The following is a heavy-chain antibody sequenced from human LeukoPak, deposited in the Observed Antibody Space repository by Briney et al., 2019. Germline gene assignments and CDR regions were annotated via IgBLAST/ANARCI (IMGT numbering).Heavy chain of an antibody. D-gene: IGHD3-10*01. CDR1: GFTFSSYA. CDR2: ISGSGGST. J-gene: IGHJ5*02. Sequence: PGGSLRLSCAASGFTFSSYAMSWVRQAPGKGLEWVSAISGSGGSTYYADSVKGRFTISRDNSKNTLYLQMNSLRAEDTAVYYCAKDEMVRGVIIGPVWFDPWGQGTLVTVSS. CDR3: AKDEMVRGVIIGPVWFDP. V-gene: IGHV3-23*01.